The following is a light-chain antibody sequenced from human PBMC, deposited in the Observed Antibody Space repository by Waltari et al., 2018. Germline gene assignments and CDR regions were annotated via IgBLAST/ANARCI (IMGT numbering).Light chain of an antibody. V-gene: IGLV2-23*02. Sequence: QSALTQPASVSGSPGQSITISCTGTISDVGTYNLVSWYQQHPGKAPKLIIYEDNKRPSGVSDRLSGSKSGNTASLTISGLQAEDEADYYCCTYVGRTTFHVTFGGGTKLTV. CDR1: ISDVGTYNL. CDR2: EDN. J-gene: IGLJ2*01. CDR3: CTYVGRTTFHVT.